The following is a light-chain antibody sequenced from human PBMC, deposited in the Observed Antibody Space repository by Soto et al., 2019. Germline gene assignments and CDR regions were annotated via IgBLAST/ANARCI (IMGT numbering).Light chain of an antibody. V-gene: IGLV2-8*01. J-gene: IGLJ1*01. CDR1: SGDIGGYDY. Sequence: VLTQPPSASGSPGQSVTISCTGTSGDIGGYDYVSWYQQHPGKAPKLMIYEVTKRPLGVPDRFSGSKSGDTASLTVSGLQAEDEADYYCSSYAGSNNPYVFGTGTKVTVL. CDR2: EVT. CDR3: SSYAGSNNPYV.